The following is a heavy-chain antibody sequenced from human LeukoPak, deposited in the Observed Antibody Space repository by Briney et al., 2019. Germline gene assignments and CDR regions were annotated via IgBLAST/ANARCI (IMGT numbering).Heavy chain of an antibody. CDR1: GFTFSRNG. J-gene: IGHJ4*02. CDR3: GRGGKVEQLVLAR. D-gene: IGHD6-13*01. CDR2: INSDGSST. V-gene: IGHV3-74*01. Sequence: AGGSLRLSCAASGFTFSRNGMTWVRQAPGKGLVWVSHINSDGSSTRYADSVKGRFTISRDNAKNTLYLQMNSLRAEDTAVYYCGRGGKVEQLVLARWGQGSLVTVSS.